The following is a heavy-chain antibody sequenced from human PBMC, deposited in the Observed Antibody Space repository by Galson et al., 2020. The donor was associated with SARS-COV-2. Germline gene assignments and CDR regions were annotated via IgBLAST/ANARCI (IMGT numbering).Heavy chain of an antibody. CDR2: ISWNSGSI. CDR1: GFTFDDYA. CDR3: AKDVSIAAAGTLDY. J-gene: IGHJ4*02. D-gene: IGHD6-13*01. V-gene: IGHV3-9*01. Sequence: SLKISCAASGFTFDDYAMHWVRQAPGKGLEWVSGISWNSGSIGYADSVKGRFTISRDNAKNSLYLQMNSLRAEDTALYYCAKDVSIAAAGTLDYWGQGTLVTVSS.